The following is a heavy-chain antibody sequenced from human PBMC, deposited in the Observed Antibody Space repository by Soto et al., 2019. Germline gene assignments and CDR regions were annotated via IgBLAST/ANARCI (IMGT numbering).Heavy chain of an antibody. CDR2: IKSKTDGGTI. CDR3: TSRSGSQAENAFDI. CDR1: AFTFNNVW. V-gene: IGHV3-15*01. D-gene: IGHD3-3*01. Sequence: PGGSLRLSCAASAFTFNNVWMSWVRQAPGKGLEWVGRIKSKTDGGTIDYAAPVKGRFTISRDDSKNTLYLQMNSLKTEDTAVYYCTSRSGSQAENAFDIWGQGTMVTLSS. J-gene: IGHJ3*02.